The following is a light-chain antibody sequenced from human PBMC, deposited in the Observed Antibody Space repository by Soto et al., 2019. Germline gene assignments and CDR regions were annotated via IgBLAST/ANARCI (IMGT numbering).Light chain of an antibody. V-gene: IGLV6-57*04. CDR2: ENN. CDR3: QSYDSNNVV. Sequence: LTQPHSVSESPGKTVTISCTRSSGSVASNHVQWYQQRPGSAPTTLIYENNQRPSGVPDRFSGSVDSSSNSASLTISGLKTEDEADYYCQSYDSNNVVFGGGTQLTAL. J-gene: IGLJ3*02. CDR1: SGSVASNH.